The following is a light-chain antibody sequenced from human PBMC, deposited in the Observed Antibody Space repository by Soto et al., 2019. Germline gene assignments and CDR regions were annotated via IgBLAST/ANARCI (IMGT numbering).Light chain of an antibody. CDR3: GTWDSSLSAGEV. CDR2: EVS. J-gene: IGLJ1*01. V-gene: IGLV2-14*01. CDR1: NSDVGSYNF. Sequence: QSALTQPASVSGSPGQSITISCTGTNSDVGSYNFVSWYQQHPGKAPQLIIYEVSNRPSGVSNRFSGSKSGNTASLTISGLQAEDEADYYCGTWDSSLSAGEVFGTGTKLTVL.